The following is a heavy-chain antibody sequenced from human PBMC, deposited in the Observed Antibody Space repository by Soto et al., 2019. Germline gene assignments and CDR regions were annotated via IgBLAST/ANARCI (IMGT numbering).Heavy chain of an antibody. D-gene: IGHD6-13*01. J-gene: IGHJ4*02. Sequence: SETLSLTCTVSGGSMRNYFWTWIRQPPGKGLEWIGYIHYSGTTSFFPSYNPSLRSRVTISEDTSRNQFSLKLLSVTTADTAVYFCAAGEASSRNLAPYYLDFWGQGTLVTSPQ. CDR1: GGSMRNYF. V-gene: IGHV4-59*01. CDR3: AAGEASSRNLAPYYLDF. CDR2: IHYSGTT.